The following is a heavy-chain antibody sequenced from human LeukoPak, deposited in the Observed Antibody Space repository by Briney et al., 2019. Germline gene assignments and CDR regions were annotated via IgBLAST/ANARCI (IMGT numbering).Heavy chain of an antibody. CDR3: ARGVCPSYDFWSGYYTGIAHYYYYMDV. D-gene: IGHD3-3*01. CDR2: INHSGST. J-gene: IGHJ6*03. V-gene: IGHV4-34*01. CDR1: GGSFSGYY. Sequence: PSETLSLTCAVYGGSFSGYYWSWIRQPPGKGLEWIGEINHSGSTNYNPSLKNRVTISVDTSKNQFSLKLSSVTAADTAVYYCARGVCPSYDFWSGYYTGIAHYYYYMDVWGKGTTVTVSS.